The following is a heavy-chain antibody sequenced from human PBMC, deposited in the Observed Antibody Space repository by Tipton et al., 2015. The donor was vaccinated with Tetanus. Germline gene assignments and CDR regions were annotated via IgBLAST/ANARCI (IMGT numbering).Heavy chain of an antibody. D-gene: IGHD4/OR15-4a*01. Sequence: TLSLTCTVSRGSISRDIYNWGWIRQPPGRGLQWIGNINYYGTTYYSPSLKSRVTMSVDPPKNQFSLKLTSATAADTAIYYCARLSSSANDAHVFDIWGQGTLVTVSS. J-gene: IGHJ3*02. CDR3: ARLSSSANDAHVFDI. V-gene: IGHV4-39*01. CDR2: INYYGTT. CDR1: RGSISRDIYN.